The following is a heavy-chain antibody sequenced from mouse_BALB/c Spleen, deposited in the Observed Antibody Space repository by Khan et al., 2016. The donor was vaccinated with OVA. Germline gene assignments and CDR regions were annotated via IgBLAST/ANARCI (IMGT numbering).Heavy chain of an antibody. D-gene: IGHD1-3*01. V-gene: IGHV1S137*01. CDR1: GYTFTDFA. CDR3: VRGSGHSRFGY. CDR2: ISTYYGAA. J-gene: IGHJ3*01. Sequence: QVQLQQSGAELVRPGVSVKISCKGSGYTFTDFALHWVKQSHAKSLEWIGVISTYYGAATYNQKFKGKATLTVDKSSSTAYVELARLTSDDSAIYFCVRGSGHSRFGYWGQGTLVTVSA.